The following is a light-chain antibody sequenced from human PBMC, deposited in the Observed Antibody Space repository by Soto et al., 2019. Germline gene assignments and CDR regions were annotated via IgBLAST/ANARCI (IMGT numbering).Light chain of an antibody. V-gene: IGKV3D-15*01. CDR3: QQYNNWPQT. Sequence: EIVLTQSPGTLSVSPGDRVTLSCRASQSISINLAWYQHKPGQAPRLLIHGASTRATGVPARFSGSGSGTEFTLTISSLQSEDFAVYYCQQYNNWPQTFGQGTKVDIK. CDR1: QSISIN. J-gene: IGKJ1*01. CDR2: GAS.